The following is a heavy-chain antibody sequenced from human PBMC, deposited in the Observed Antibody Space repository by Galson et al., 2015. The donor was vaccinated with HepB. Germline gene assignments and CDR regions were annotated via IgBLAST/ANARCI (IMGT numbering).Heavy chain of an antibody. V-gene: IGHV3-15*01. Sequence: SLRLSCAASEFAFNHAWMTWVRQAPGKGLEWVGRIKSKTDDGTTDYAAPVKGRFIISRDDSKNTLYLQMNRLKTEDTAIYYCATVLYDSSGYQGFHYWGQGTLVTVSS. CDR2: IKSKTDDGTT. CDR1: EFAFNHAW. D-gene: IGHD3-22*01. CDR3: ATVLYDSSGYQGFHY. J-gene: IGHJ4*02.